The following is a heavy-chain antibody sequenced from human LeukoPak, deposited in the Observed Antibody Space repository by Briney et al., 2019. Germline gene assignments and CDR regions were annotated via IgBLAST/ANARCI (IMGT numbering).Heavy chain of an antibody. J-gene: IGHJ5*02. Sequence: ASVKVSCKVSGYTLTELSMHWVRQAPGRGLEWMGDFDPEDGETIYAQKFQGRVTMTEDTSTDTAYMELSSLRSEDTAVYYCATDLHGYFAVGGRGFDPWGQGTLVTVSP. V-gene: IGHV1-24*01. CDR1: GYTLTELS. D-gene: IGHD3-9*01. CDR2: FDPEDGET. CDR3: ATDLHGYFAVGGRGFDP.